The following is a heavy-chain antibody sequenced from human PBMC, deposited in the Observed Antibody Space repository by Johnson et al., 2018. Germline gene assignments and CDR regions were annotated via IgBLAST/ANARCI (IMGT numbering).Heavy chain of an antibody. V-gene: IGHV3-9*01. Sequence: VQLVQSGGGLVQPGGSLRLSCAASGFTFDDYAMPWVRQAPGKGLEWVSGISWNSGSIGYADSVQGRFTISRDNAKNSLYLQMNSLMAEDTALYYCAKDMGVDILTGGWFDPWGQGPLVTVSS. CDR1: GFTFDDYA. D-gene: IGHD3-9*01. CDR3: AKDMGVDILTGGWFDP. J-gene: IGHJ5*02. CDR2: ISWNSGSI.